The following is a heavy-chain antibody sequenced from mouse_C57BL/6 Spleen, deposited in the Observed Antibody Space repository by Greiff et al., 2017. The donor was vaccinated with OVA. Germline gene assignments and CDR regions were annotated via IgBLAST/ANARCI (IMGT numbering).Heavy chain of an antibody. CDR2: IYPRSGNT. CDR3: ARSGDGYYQGGYFDV. CDR1: GYTFTSYG. D-gene: IGHD2-3*01. Sequence: VKVVESGAELARPGASVKLSCKASGYTFTSYGISWVKQRTGQGLEWIGEIYPRSGNTYYNEKFKGKATLTADKSSSTAYMELRSLTSEDSAVYFCARSGDGYYQGGYFDVWGTGTTVTVSS. J-gene: IGHJ1*03. V-gene: IGHV1-81*01.